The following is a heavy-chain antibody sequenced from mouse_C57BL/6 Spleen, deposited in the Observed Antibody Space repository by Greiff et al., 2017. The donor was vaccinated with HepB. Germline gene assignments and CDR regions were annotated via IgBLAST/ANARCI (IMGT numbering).Heavy chain of an antibody. CDR2: IDPSDSYT. CDR3: ARNSNYEDYYAMDY. CDR1: GYTFTSYW. V-gene: IGHV1-69*01. D-gene: IGHD2-5*01. J-gene: IGHJ4*01. Sequence: QVQLQQPGAELVMPGASVKLSCKASGYTFTSYWMHWVKQRPGQGLEWIGEIDPSDSYTNYNQKFKGKSTLTVDKSSSTAYMQLSSLTSEDSAVYYCARNSNYEDYYAMDYWGQGTSVTVSS.